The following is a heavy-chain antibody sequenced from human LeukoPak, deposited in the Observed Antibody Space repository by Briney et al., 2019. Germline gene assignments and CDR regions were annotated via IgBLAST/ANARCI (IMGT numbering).Heavy chain of an antibody. CDR3: ARDASTRSFDY. CDR2: ISSSSSYI. Sequence: GGPLRLSCAASGFTFSSYSMNWVPHAPGKGLEWVSSISSSSSYIYYADSVKRRFTIPRHNPNNSLYLQMHTLRAEDPAVYYCARDASTRSFDYWGQGTLVTVSS. CDR1: GFTFSSYS. V-gene: IGHV3-21*01. J-gene: IGHJ4*02.